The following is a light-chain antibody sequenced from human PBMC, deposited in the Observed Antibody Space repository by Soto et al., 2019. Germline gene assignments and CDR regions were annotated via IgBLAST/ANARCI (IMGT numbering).Light chain of an antibody. CDR3: QQYSSHST. CDR1: QDIGTY. Sequence: AIRMTQSPSSFSASTGDRVSITCRATQDIGTYLAWYQQIPGKAPKLLIYDASTLQTGVPSRFSGSGSGTDFTLAISSLQPDDFATYYCQQYSSHSTFGQGTKVDIK. CDR2: DAS. J-gene: IGKJ1*01. V-gene: IGKV1-8*01.